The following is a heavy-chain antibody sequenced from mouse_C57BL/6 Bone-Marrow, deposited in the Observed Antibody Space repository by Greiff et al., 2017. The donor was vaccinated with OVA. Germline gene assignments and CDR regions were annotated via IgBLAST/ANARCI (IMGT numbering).Heavy chain of an antibody. J-gene: IGHJ3*01. V-gene: IGHV1-64*01. D-gene: IGHD1-1*01. CDR3: ARGYYGSSYPAWCAY. Sequence: QVQLQQPGAELVKPGASVKLSCKASGYTFTSYWMHWVKQRPGQGLEWIGMIHPNSGSTNYNEKFKSKATLTVDKSSSTAYMQLSSLTSEDSAVYYCARGYYGSSYPAWCAYWGQGTLVTVSA. CDR2: IHPNSGST. CDR1: GYTFTSYW.